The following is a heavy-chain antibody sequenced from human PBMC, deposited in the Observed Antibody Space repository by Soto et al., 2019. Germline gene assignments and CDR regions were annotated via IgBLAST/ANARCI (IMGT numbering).Heavy chain of an antibody. V-gene: IGHV3-7*04. CDR3: ARGGGKYCDPSGGGRMDV. J-gene: IGHJ6*02. CDR2: IKQDESEK. D-gene: IGHD3-22*01. CDR1: GFTLSTYW. Sequence: EVQLVESGGGLVQPGGSLRLSCVASGFTLSTYWMNWVRQAPGKGLEWVANIKQDESEKYYVDSVKGRFTISRDNAKNSLYLQLNSLRGEDTAVYYCARGGGKYCDPSGGGRMDVWGQGTTVTVSS.